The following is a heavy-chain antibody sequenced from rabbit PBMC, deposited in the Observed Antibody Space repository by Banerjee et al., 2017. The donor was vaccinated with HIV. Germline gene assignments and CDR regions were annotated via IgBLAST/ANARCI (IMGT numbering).Heavy chain of an antibody. CDR2: INTSGSNT. Sequence: QEQLEESGGGLVKPEGSLTLTCTASGFSFSNNYVMCWVRQAPGKRREWIACINTSGSNTVNASCAKGRFTSFTTSTTTVALQITSLTAAATAAYFCARYAGGVICSNFDLWGPGTLVTVS. J-gene: IGHJ4*01. CDR1: GFSFSNNYV. CDR3: ARYAGGVICSNFDL. V-gene: IGHV1S45*01. D-gene: IGHD4-2*01.